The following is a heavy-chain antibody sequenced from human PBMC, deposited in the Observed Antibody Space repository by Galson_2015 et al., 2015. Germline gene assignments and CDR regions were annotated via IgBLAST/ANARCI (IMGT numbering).Heavy chain of an antibody. D-gene: IGHD6-13*01. Sequence: SLRLSCAASGFTFSTYSMNWVRQAPGKGLEWVSYTSSGSSTIYYADSVKGRFTISRDNAKNSLYLQMNSLRDEDTAVYYCARDLIAAAGTDWYFDLWGRGTLVTVSS. J-gene: IGHJ2*01. CDR2: TSSGSSTI. CDR3: ARDLIAAAGTDWYFDL. V-gene: IGHV3-48*02. CDR1: GFTFSTYS.